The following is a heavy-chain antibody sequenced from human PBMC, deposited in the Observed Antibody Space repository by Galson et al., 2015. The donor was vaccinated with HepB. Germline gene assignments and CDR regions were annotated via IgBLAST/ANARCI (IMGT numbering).Heavy chain of an antibody. CDR2: IWYDGSNK. CDR3: AREDGYYDFWSGYLNYYYMDV. J-gene: IGHJ6*03. Sequence: QAPGKGLEWVAVIWYDGSNKYYADSVKGRFTISRDNSKNTLYLQMNSLRAEDTAVNYCAREDGYYDFWSGYLNYYYMDVWGKGTTVTVSS. V-gene: IGHV3-33*01. D-gene: IGHD3-3*01.